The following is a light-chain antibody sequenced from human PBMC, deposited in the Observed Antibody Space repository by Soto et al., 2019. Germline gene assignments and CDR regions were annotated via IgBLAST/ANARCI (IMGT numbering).Light chain of an antibody. Sequence: QSALTQPASVSGSPGQSITISCTGTSSDVGGYNYVSWYQQHPGKAPRLLISEVSNRPSGVSYRFSGSKSGNTASLTISGLQDDDDGAYFCSSYSSSSVEVFGGGTKLTVL. CDR2: EVS. V-gene: IGLV2-14*01. CDR1: SSDVGGYNY. J-gene: IGLJ2*01. CDR3: SSYSSSSVEV.